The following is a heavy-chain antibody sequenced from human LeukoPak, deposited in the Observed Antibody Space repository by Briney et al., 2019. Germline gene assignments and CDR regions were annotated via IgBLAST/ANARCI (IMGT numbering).Heavy chain of an antibody. V-gene: IGHV3-23*01. CDR1: GFTFSSYA. CDR3: AKDLDVPQYYYYYGMDV. D-gene: IGHD3-3*01. J-gene: IGHJ6*02. CDR2: ISGSGGST. Sequence: GGSLRLSCAASGFTFSSYAVSWVRQAPGKGLEWVSAISGSGGSTYYADSVKGRFTISRDNSRNTLYLQMNSLRAEDTAVYYCAKDLDVPQYYYYYGMDVWGQGTTVTVSS.